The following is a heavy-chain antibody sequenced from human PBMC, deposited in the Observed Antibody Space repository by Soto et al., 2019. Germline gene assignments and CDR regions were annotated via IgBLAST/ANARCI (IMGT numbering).Heavy chain of an antibody. CDR2: IIPILGIA. CDR1: GGTFSSYT. V-gene: IGHV1-69*04. D-gene: IGHD3-3*01. J-gene: IGHJ6*03. CDR3: ARDYDFYYYYMDV. Sequence: SVKVSCKASGGTFSSYTISWVRQAPGQGLEWMGRIIPILGIANYAQKFQGRVTITADKSTSTAYMELSSLRSEDTAVYYCARDYDFYYYYMDVWGKGTTVTVSS.